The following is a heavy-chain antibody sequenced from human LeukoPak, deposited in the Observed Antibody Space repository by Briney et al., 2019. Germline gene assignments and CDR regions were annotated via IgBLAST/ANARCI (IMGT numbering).Heavy chain of an antibody. CDR2: IWYDGSNK. J-gene: IGHJ4*02. V-gene: IGHV3-33*01. Sequence: GGSLRLSCAASGCTFSSYGMHWVRQAPGKGLEWVAVIWYDGSNKYYAASVKGRFTISRDNSKNTLYLQMNSLRAEDTAVYYCARVAGGSYPRYVTDYWGQGTMVTVSS. CDR3: ARVAGGSYPRYVTDY. CDR1: GCTFSSYG. D-gene: IGHD1-26*01.